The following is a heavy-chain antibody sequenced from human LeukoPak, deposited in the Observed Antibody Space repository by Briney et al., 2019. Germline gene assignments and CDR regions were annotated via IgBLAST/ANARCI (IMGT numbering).Heavy chain of an antibody. CDR3: ARGEWGYSYGYDLDYFDY. CDR2: IYPDDSDT. J-gene: IGHJ4*02. D-gene: IGHD5-18*01. CDR1: GYSFSSYW. Sequence: GESLKISCKGSGYSFSSYWIGWVRQMPGKGLEWMGIIYPDDSDTRYSPSFQGQVTISADRSISTAYLQWSSLTSDDTAVYYCARGEWGYSYGYDLDYFDYWGQGTLVTVSS. V-gene: IGHV5-51*01.